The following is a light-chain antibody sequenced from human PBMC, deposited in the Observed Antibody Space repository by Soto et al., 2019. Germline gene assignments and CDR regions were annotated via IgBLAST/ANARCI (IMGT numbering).Light chain of an antibody. CDR1: QRVSSSY. Sequence: EIVLTQSPGTLSLSPGERATLSCRASQRVSSSYLAWYQQTPGQAPRLLIYGASSRATGIPDRFSGSGSGTDFTLTISRLEPEDFAVYYCQQYVSSPSTFGQGTKLEIK. CDR2: GAS. V-gene: IGKV3-20*01. CDR3: QQYVSSPST. J-gene: IGKJ2*01.